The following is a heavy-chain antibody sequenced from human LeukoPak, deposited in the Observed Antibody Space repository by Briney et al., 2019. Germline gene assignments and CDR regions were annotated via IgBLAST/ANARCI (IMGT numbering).Heavy chain of an antibody. CDR1: GFTFSSYS. J-gene: IGHJ4*02. CDR2: ISSSSSYI. V-gene: IGHV3-21*04. CDR3: AHLGYDILTGYYN. D-gene: IGHD3-9*01. Sequence: GGSLRLSCAASGFTFSSYSMNWVRQAPGKGLEWVSSISSSSSYIYYADSVKGRFTVSRDNSKNMLYLQMNSLRAEDTAVYYCAHLGYDILTGYYNWGQGTLVFVSS.